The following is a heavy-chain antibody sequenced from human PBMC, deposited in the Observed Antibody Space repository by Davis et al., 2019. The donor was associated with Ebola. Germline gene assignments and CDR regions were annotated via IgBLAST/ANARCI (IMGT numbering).Heavy chain of an antibody. J-gene: IGHJ4*01. Sequence: GESLKISCAVSGVTFRNYVMSWVRQAPGKGLEWVSYISSSGSTIYYADSVKGRFTISRDNSENMLFLRLSSLRAEDTAMYYCAKHGGSGYGLDYLDSWGHGTLVTVSS. V-gene: IGHV3-48*01. D-gene: IGHD3-22*01. CDR3: AKHGGSGYGLDYLDS. CDR2: ISSSGSTI. CDR1: GVTFRNYV.